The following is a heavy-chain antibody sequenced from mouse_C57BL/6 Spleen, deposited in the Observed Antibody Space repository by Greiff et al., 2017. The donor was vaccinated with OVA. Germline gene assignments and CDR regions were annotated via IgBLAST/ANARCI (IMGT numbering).Heavy chain of an antibody. J-gene: IGHJ2*01. V-gene: IGHV1-52*01. CDR2: IYPSDSET. Sequence: QVQLQQPGAELVRPGSSVKLSCKASGYTFTSYWMHWVKQRPIQGLEWIGNIYPSDSETHYNQKFKDKATLTVDKSSSTAYMQLSSLTSEDSAVYYCARGGYYGSSEYFDYWGQGTTLTVSS. CDR3: ARGGYYGSSEYFDY. D-gene: IGHD1-1*01. CDR1: GYTFTSYW.